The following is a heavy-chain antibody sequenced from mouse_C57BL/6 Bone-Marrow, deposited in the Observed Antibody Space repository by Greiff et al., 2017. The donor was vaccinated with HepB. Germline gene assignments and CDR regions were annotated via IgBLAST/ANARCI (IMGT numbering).Heavy chain of an antibody. D-gene: IGHD4-1*01. CDR1: GYTFTSYW. J-gene: IGHJ4*01. V-gene: IGHV1-5*01. Sequence: EVQLQQSGTVLARPGASVKMSCKTSGYTFTSYWMHWVKQRPGQGLEWIGAIYPGNSDTSYNQKFKGKAKLTAVTSASTAYMELSSLTNENSAVYYCTREDWGYYYAMDYWGQGTSVTVSS. CDR3: TREDWGYYYAMDY. CDR2: IYPGNSDT.